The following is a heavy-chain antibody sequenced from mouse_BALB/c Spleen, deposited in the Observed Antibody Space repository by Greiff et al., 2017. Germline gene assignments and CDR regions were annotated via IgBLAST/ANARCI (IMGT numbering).Heavy chain of an antibody. D-gene: IGHD1-2*01. V-gene: IGHV3-6*02. J-gene: IGHJ4*01. Sequence: DVQLQESGPGLVKPSQSLSLTCSVTGYSITSGYYWNWIRQFPGNKLEWMGYISYDGSNNYNPSLKNRISITRDTSKNQFFLKLNSVTTEDTATYYCARERNYYGSYAMDYWGQGTSVTVSS. CDR1: GYSITSGYY. CDR2: ISYDGSN. CDR3: ARERNYYGSYAMDY.